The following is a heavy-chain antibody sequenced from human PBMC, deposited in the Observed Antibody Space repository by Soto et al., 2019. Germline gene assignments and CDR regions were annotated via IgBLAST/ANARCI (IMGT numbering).Heavy chain of an antibody. J-gene: IGHJ4*02. CDR1: GFTFSSYG. CDR2: IWYDGSNK. D-gene: IGHD4-17*01. V-gene: IGHV3-33*01. CDR3: ARVYGDYSPAL. Sequence: QVQLVESGGGVVQPGRSLRLSCAASGFTFSSYGMHWVRQAPGKGLEWVAVIWYDGSNKYYADSVKGRFTISRDNSKNTLYLRLSSLSAEDTAVSYCARVYGDYSPALWGQGTLGNVSS.